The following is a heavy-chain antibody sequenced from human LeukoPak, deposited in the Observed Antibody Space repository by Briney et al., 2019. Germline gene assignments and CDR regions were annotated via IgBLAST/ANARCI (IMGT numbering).Heavy chain of an antibody. J-gene: IGHJ4*02. Sequence: VGSLRLSCSASGFAFSAYAMHWVRQAPGKGLEYIAAINSNGYSTYYIDSVRGRFTLSRDNSKNTVYLQMSSLRAGDTAVYYCVKEILVTTSPFDYWGQGTLVTVSS. CDR3: VKEILVTTSPFDY. CDR1: GFAFSAYA. D-gene: IGHD4-17*01. V-gene: IGHV3-64D*06. CDR2: INSNGYST.